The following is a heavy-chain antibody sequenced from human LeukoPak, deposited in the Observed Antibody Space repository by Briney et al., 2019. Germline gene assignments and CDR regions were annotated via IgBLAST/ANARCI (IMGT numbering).Heavy chain of an antibody. CDR3: ARVEWELQAAFDI. CDR2: IIPIFGTA. Sequence: SVKVSCKASGYTFTGYYMHWVRQAPGQGLEWMGWIIPIFGTANYAQKFQGRVTITTDESTSTAYMELSSLRSEDTAVYYCARVEWELQAAFDIWGQGTMVTVSS. V-gene: IGHV1-69*05. J-gene: IGHJ3*02. CDR1: GYTFTGYY. D-gene: IGHD1-26*01.